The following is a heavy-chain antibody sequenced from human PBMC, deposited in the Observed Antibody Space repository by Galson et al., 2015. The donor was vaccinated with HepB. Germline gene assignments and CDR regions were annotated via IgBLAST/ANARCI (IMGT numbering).Heavy chain of an antibody. CDR1: GFSLSPSGVA. V-gene: IGHV2-5*01. J-gene: IGHJ4*02. CDR3: ARSRKLGMNFDY. CDR2: IYWNDDK. D-gene: IGHD7-27*01. Sequence: PALVKPTQTLTLTCTFSGFSLSPSGVAVGWIRQPPGKALEWLEPIYWNDDKRSSPSLKSRVTITKDTSKNQVVLTLTNMDPMDTGTYYCARSRKLGMNFDYWGRGTLVTVSS.